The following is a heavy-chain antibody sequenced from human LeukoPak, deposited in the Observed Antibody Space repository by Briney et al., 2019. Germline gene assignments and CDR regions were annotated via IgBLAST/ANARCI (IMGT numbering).Heavy chain of an antibody. CDR3: AWGDSGVWTFDP. Sequence: GGSLRLSCTASGFTFSGQWMSWVRQAPGKGLEWVANISPSGSVEYYVDSVKGRFTISRDNAESSLYLQMNSLRVDDTAVYYCAWGDSGVWTFDPWGQGTLVTVSS. V-gene: IGHV3-7*04. CDR2: ISPSGSVE. J-gene: IGHJ5*02. D-gene: IGHD3/OR15-3a*01. CDR1: GFTFSGQW.